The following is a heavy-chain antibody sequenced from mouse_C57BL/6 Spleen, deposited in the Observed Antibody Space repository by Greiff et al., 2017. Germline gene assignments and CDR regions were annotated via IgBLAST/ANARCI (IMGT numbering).Heavy chain of an antibody. Sequence: EVMLVESGGGLVKPGGSLKLSCAASGFTFSDYGMHWVRQAPEKGLEWVAYISSGSSTIYYADTVKGRFTISRDNAKNTLFLQMTSLRSEDTAMYYCARLELALGYFDYWGQGTTLTVSS. V-gene: IGHV5-17*01. CDR3: ARLELALGYFDY. CDR2: ISSGSSTI. J-gene: IGHJ2*01. CDR1: GFTFSDYG. D-gene: IGHD4-1*01.